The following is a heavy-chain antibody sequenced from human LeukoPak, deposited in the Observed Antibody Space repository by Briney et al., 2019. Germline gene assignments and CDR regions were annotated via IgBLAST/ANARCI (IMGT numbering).Heavy chain of an antibody. CDR1: GGTFSNYA. D-gene: IGHD6-6*01. Sequence: SVKVSCKASGGTFSNYAISWVRQAPGQGLEWMGGIIPIFGTANYAQKFQGRVTITADESTSTAYMELSSLRSEDTAVYYCARRIEYSSSSRSAHNYYYYYMDVWGKGTTVTVSS. V-gene: IGHV1-69*13. J-gene: IGHJ6*03. CDR2: IIPIFGTA. CDR3: ARRIEYSSSSRSAHNYYYYYMDV.